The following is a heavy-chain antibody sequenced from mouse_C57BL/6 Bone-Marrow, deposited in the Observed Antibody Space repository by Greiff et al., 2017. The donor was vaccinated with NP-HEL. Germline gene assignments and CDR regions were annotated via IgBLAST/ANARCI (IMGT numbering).Heavy chain of an antibody. J-gene: IGHJ4*01. D-gene: IGHD2-4*01. CDR1: GFSFNTYA. CDR2: IRSKSNNYAT. V-gene: IGHV10-1*01. CDR3: VRHYDYEYYAMDY. Sequence: EVKVVESGGGLVQPKGSLKLSCAASGFSFNTYAMNWVRQAPGKGLEWVARIRSKSNNYATYYADSVKDRFTISRDDSESMLYLQMNNLKTEDTAMYYCVRHYDYEYYAMDYWGQGTSVTVSS.